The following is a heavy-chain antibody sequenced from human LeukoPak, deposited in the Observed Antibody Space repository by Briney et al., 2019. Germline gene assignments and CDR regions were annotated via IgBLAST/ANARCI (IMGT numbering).Heavy chain of an antibody. V-gene: IGHV1-2*02. D-gene: IGHD6-13*01. CDR2: INPNSGGT. Sequence: GASVKVSCKASGYTFTGYYMHWVRQAPGQGLEWMGWINPNSGGTNYAQKFQGRVTMTRDTSISTAYMELSRLRSDDTAVYYCARARYSSSLRIDYWGQGTLVTVSS. J-gene: IGHJ4*02. CDR3: ARARYSSSLRIDY. CDR1: GYTFTGYY.